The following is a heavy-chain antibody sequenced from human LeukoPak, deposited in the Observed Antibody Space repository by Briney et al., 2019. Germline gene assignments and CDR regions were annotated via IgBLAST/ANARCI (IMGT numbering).Heavy chain of an antibody. CDR3: ARDRHLGSGSYFDP. Sequence: QSGGSLRLSCAASGFTFSSYGMHWVRQAPGKGLEWVAVIWYDGSNKYYADSVKGRFTISRDNSKNTLYLQMNSLRAEDTAVYYCARDRHLGSGSYFDPWGQGTLVTVSS. D-gene: IGHD3-10*01. CDR2: IWYDGSNK. CDR1: GFTFSSYG. J-gene: IGHJ5*02. V-gene: IGHV3-33*01.